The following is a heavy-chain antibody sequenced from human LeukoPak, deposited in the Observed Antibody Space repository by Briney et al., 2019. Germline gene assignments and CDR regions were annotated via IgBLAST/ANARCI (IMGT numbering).Heavy chain of an antibody. CDR2: ISSSSSYI. Sequence: GGSLRLSCAASGFTFSSYAMSWVRQAPGKGLEWVSSISSSSSYIYYADSVKGRFTISRDNAKNSLYLQMNSLRAEDTAVYYCARELGYCGGDCYSSSYGMDVWGQGTTVTVSS. CDR1: GFTFSSYA. V-gene: IGHV3-21*01. CDR3: ARELGYCGGDCYSSSYGMDV. D-gene: IGHD2-21*02. J-gene: IGHJ6*02.